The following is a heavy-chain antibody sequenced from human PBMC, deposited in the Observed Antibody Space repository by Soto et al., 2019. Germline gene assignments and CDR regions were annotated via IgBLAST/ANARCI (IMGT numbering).Heavy chain of an antibody. D-gene: IGHD3-10*01. V-gene: IGHV4-4*07. CDR1: GGSITTYY. Sequence: PSETLSLTCTVSGGSITTYYWSWIRQPAGKGLEWIGRIYSGGSTNYNPSLRSRVTVSVDMSKNQFSLKLSSVTAADTAVYYCARGPGGFGELSLDYWGPGTLVTVSS. CDR2: IYSGGST. J-gene: IGHJ4*02. CDR3: ARGPGGFGELSLDY.